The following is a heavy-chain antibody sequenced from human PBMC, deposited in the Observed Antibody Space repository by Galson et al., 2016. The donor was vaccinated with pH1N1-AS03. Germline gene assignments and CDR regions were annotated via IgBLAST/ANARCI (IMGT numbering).Heavy chain of an antibody. V-gene: IGHV3-7*01. Sequence: SLRLSCAASGFTLSDYWMSWVRQAPGKGLEWVANTKYDGIEKYLVDSVRDRFTISRDNAQNSLYLEMNSLRADDTAVYYCVRDQGGGYSYFQYWSQGALVIVSS. D-gene: IGHD5-18*01. CDR3: VRDQGGGYSYFQY. CDR2: TKYDGIEK. J-gene: IGHJ1*01. CDR1: GFTLSDYW.